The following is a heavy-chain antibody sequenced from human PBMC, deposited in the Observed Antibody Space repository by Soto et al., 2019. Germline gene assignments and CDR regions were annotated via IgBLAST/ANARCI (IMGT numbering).Heavy chain of an antibody. J-gene: IGHJ5*02. CDR1: GFTFDDYA. CDR3: AKDPWNNWSGLFDP. CDR2: ISSSGSDT. D-gene: IGHD1-1*01. Sequence: PGGSLRLSCVTSGFTFDDYAITWLRQAPGKGLEWVCSISSSGSDTRCAGSVKGRFTISRDSSQSTVYLQMNSLRDEDTAVYYWAKDPWNNWSGLFDPWGQGTLVTVSS. V-gene: IGHV3-23*01.